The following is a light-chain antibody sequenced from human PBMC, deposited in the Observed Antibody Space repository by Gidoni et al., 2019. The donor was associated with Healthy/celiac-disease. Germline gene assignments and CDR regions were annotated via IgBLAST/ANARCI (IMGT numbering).Light chain of an antibody. Sequence: DSEMTQSPSTLSASVGDRVTITCRASQSISIWLACYQQKPGKAPKLLIYNASSLESGVPSRFSGSGSGTEFTLTISSLQPDDFATYYCQQYNSYSFTFGPGTKVDIK. V-gene: IGKV1-5*03. CDR1: QSISIW. CDR2: NAS. J-gene: IGKJ3*01. CDR3: QQYNSYSFT.